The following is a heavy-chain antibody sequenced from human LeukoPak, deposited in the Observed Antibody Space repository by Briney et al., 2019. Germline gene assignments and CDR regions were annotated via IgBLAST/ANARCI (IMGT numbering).Heavy chain of an antibody. J-gene: IGHJ5*02. D-gene: IGHD2-2*01. Sequence: GASVKVSCKASGYTFTSYGISWVRQAPGQGLEWMGWIRAYNGNTNYAQKLQGRVTMTTDTSTSTAYMELRSLRSDDTAVYYCARIAVPASANWFDPWGQGTLVTVSS. CDR1: GYTFTSYG. CDR2: IRAYNGNT. V-gene: IGHV1-18*01. CDR3: ARIAVPASANWFDP.